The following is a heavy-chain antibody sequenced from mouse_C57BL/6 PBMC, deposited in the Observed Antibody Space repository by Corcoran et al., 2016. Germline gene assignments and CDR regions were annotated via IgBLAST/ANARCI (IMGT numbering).Heavy chain of an antibody. Sequence: QIQLVQSGPELKKPGETVKISCKASGYTFTTYGMSWVKQAPGKGLKWMGWINTYSGVPTYADDFKGRFAFSLETSASTAYLQINNLKNEDTATYFCARRPIYDGYYGYAMDYWGQGTSVTVSS. CDR2: INTYSGVP. CDR1: GYTFTTYG. D-gene: IGHD2-3*01. CDR3: ARRPIYDGYYGYAMDY. V-gene: IGHV9-3*01. J-gene: IGHJ4*01.